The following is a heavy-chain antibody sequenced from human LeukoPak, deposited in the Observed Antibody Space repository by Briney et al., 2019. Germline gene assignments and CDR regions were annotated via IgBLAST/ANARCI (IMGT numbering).Heavy chain of an antibody. CDR1: GFTFNDYW. Sequence: GGSLRLSCAASGFTFNDYWMHWVRQAPGKGLVWVSRIKGDGSSTTYADSVKGRFTISRDNAKNTLYLQMNSLRAEDTAVYYCARDLSYSLEYWGQGTLVTVSS. V-gene: IGHV3-74*01. D-gene: IGHD3-10*01. CDR3: ARDLSYSLEY. CDR2: IKGDGSST. J-gene: IGHJ4*02.